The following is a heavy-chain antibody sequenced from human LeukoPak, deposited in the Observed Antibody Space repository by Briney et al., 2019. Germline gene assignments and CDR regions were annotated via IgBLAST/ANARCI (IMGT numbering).Heavy chain of an antibody. J-gene: IGHJ5*01. V-gene: IGHV4-34*01. CDR1: GGDFSSYY. CDR3: ARPYYSGTYWFDS. D-gene: IGHD1-7*01. Sequence: PSETLSLTCAVFGGDFSSYYWSWIRQTPEKGLEWIGEINHSGRTNYNPSLKSRVTLSVDTSKNQFSLKMSSVTAADTAVYYCARPYYSGTYWFDSWGQGTLVTVSS. CDR2: INHSGRT.